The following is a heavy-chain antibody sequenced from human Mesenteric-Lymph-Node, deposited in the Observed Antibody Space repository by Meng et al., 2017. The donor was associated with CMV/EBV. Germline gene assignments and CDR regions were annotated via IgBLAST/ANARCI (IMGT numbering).Heavy chain of an antibody. CDR3: SREYSSRLDP. Sequence: ASPGDSVSNTGAAWTWIRQSPSRGLAWLGRTYYRSKWYNEYAVSVKSRITINPDTSKNQFSLQLNSVTPEDTAVYYCSREYSSRLDPWGQGTLVTVSS. CDR2: TYYRSKWYN. D-gene: IGHD2-21*01. CDR1: GDSVSNTGAA. J-gene: IGHJ5*02. V-gene: IGHV6-1*01.